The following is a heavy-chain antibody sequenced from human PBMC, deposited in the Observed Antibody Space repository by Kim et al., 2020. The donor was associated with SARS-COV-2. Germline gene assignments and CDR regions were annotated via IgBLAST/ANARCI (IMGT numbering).Heavy chain of an antibody. V-gene: IGHV3-23*01. J-gene: IGHJ6*03. D-gene: IGHD2-2*01. CDR1: GFTFSNYA. CDR3: AKSLPGSHHYKDA. CDR2: IGGSGERT. Sequence: GGSLRLSCTASGFTFSNYAMNWVRQVPGKGLEWVSNIGGSGERTNYADSVRGRFTISRDNSKNTLYLQMNSLRAEDTAVYYCAKSLPGSHHYKDAWGNGT.